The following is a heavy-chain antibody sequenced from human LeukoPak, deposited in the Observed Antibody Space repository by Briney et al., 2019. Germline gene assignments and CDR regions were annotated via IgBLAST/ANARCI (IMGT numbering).Heavy chain of an antibody. Sequence: SETLSLTCTVSGGSISSSSYYWGWIRQPPGKGLEWIGSMYSSGSTYYNPSLKSRVTISVDTSKNQFSLKLSSVTAADTAVYYCARSGSGYLRYYFDYWGQGTLVTVSS. CDR3: ARSGSGYLRYYFDY. J-gene: IGHJ4*02. CDR2: MYSSGST. CDR1: GGSISSSSYY. V-gene: IGHV4-39*07. D-gene: IGHD5-12*01.